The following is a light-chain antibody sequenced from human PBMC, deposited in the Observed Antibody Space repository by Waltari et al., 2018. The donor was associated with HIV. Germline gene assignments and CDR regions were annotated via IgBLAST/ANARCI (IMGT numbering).Light chain of an antibody. J-gene: IGLJ1*01. CDR1: SSDVGGYNY. V-gene: IGLV2-14*01. CDR3: SSYTRSSTLYV. Sequence: QSALTQPASVSGSPGQSITISCTGTSSDVGGYNYVSWYQQPPGKAPKLMIYDVSKRPAGVSNRFSGSKSGNTSSLTISGLQAEDEADYYCSSYTRSSTLYVFGTGTKVTVL. CDR2: DVS.